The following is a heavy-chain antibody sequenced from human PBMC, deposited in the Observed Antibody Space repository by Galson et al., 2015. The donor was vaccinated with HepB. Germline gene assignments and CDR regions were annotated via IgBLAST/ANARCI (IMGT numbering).Heavy chain of an antibody. CDR2: IIPIFGTA. V-gene: IGHV1-69*06. Sequence: SVKVSCKVSGYTLTELSMHWVRQAPGQGLEWMGGIIPIFGTANYAQKFQGRVTITADKSTSTAYMELSSLRSEDTAVYYCARAVDTAMVTTRFDPWGQGTLVTVSS. CDR1: GYTLTELS. CDR3: ARAVDTAMVTTRFDP. J-gene: IGHJ5*02. D-gene: IGHD5-18*01.